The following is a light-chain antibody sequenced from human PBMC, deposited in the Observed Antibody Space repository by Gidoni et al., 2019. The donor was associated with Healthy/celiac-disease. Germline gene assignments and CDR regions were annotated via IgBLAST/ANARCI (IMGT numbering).Light chain of an antibody. CDR1: QSVSRN. J-gene: IGKJ3*01. V-gene: IGKV3-15*01. CDR3: QQYNNWPPFT. Sequence: EIVMTQSPATLSVSPGERATLSCRASQSVSRNLAWDQQKPGQAPRLRMYGASTRATGIPARFSGSGSGTEFTLTISSLQSEDFAVYYCQQYNNWPPFTFGPGTKVDIK. CDR2: GAS.